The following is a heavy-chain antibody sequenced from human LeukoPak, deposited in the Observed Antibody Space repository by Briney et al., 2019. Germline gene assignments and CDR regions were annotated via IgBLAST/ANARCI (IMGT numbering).Heavy chain of an antibody. D-gene: IGHD6-19*01. J-gene: IGHJ4*02. V-gene: IGHV4-4*02. CDR3: ARGSTGYSSGWSLHYFDY. CDR1: GGSISSSNW. Sequence: SETLSLTCAVSGGSISSSNWWSWVRQPPGKGLEWIGEIYHSGSTNYNPSLKSRVTISVDKSKNQFSLKLSSVTAADTAVYYCARGSTGYSSGWSLHYFDYWDQGTLVTVSS. CDR2: IYHSGST.